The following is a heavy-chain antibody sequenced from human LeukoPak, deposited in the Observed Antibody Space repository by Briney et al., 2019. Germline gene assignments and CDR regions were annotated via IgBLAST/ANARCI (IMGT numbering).Heavy chain of an antibody. CDR2: INHSGST. D-gene: IGHD3-3*01. V-gene: IGHV4-34*01. CDR1: GGSFSGYY. Sequence: KPSETLSLTCAVYGGSFSGYYWSWIRQPPGKGLEWIGEINHSGSTNYNPSLKSRVTISVDTSKNQFSLKLSSVTAADTAVYYCATLFWSGYYWGQGTLVTVSS. CDR3: ATLFWSGYY. J-gene: IGHJ4*02.